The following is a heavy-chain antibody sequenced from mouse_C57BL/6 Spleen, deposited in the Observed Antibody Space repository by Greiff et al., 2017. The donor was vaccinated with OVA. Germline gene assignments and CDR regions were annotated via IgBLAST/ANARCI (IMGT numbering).Heavy chain of an antibody. D-gene: IGHD2-3*01. Sequence: EVQRVESGGGLVQPGGSLKLSCAASGFTFSDYYMYWVRQTPEKRLEWVAYISNGGGSTYYPDTVKGRFTISRDNAKNTLYLQMSRLKSEDTAMYYCARHDGYYWDYYAMDYWGQGTSVTVSS. CDR1: GFTFSDYY. J-gene: IGHJ4*01. V-gene: IGHV5-12*01. CDR3: ARHDGYYWDYYAMDY. CDR2: ISNGGGST.